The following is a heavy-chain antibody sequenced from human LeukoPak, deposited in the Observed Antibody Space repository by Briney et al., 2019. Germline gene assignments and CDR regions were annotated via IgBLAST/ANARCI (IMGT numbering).Heavy chain of an antibody. CDR1: GYTFTGYY. Sequence: GASVKVSCKPSGYTFTGYYLHWVRQAPGQGLEWMGQINPSTGGTNYAQNFQGRVTMTRDASISTAYMELSRLTSDDTAVYYCARDNDLRPIVGATTFPNEFDYWGQGTLVTVSS. CDR2: INPSTGGT. CDR3: ARDNDLRPIVGATTFPNEFDY. V-gene: IGHV1-2*06. D-gene: IGHD1-26*01. J-gene: IGHJ4*02.